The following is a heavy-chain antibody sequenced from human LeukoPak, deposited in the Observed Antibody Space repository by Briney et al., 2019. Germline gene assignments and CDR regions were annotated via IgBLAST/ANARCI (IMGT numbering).Heavy chain of an antibody. CDR3: ARRRLNVDTAMVAVMDYMDV. J-gene: IGHJ6*03. CDR2: INHSGST. V-gene: IGHV4-34*01. Sequence: SETLSLTCAVYGGSFSGYYWSWIRQPPGKGLEWIGEINHSGSTNYNPSLKSRVTISVDTSKNQFSLKLSSVTAADTAVYYCARRRLNVDTAMVAVMDYMDVWGKGTTVTVSS. D-gene: IGHD5-18*01. CDR1: GGSFSGYY.